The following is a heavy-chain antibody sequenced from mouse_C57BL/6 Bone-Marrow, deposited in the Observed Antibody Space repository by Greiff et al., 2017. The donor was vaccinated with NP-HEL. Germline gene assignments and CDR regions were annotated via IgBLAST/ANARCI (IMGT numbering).Heavy chain of an antibody. D-gene: IGHD2-2*01. J-gene: IGHJ3*01. Sequence: EVKVVESGGGLVKPGGSLKLSCAASGFTFSSYAMSWVRQTPEKRLEWVATISDGGSYTYYPDNVKGRFTISRDNAKNNLYLQMSHLKSEDTAMYYCARGTMVRAYWGKGTLVTVSA. V-gene: IGHV5-4*03. CDR1: GFTFSSYA. CDR2: ISDGGSYT. CDR3: ARGTMVRAY.